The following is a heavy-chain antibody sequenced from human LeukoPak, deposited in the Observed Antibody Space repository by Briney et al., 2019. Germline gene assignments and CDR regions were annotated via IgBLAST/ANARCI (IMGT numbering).Heavy chain of an antibody. CDR3: ARDRSMTHFDY. V-gene: IGHV3-20*04. CDR2: INWNDGST. Sequence: GGSLRLSCAASGFTFDDYGMSWVRQAPGKGLEWVSGINWNDGSTGYADSVKGRFTISRDNAKNSLYLQMNSLRAEDTALYYCARDRSMTHFDYWGQGTLVTVSS. J-gene: IGHJ4*02. CDR1: GFTFDDYG.